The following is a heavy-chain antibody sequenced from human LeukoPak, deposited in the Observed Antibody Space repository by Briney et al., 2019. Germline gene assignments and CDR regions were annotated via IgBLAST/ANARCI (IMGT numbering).Heavy chain of an antibody. CDR2: INPNSGGT. CDR1: GYTFTGYY. Sequence: ASVKVSCRASGYTFTGYYMHWVRQAPGQGLEWMGWINPNSGGTNYAQKFQGRVTMTRDTSISTAYMELSRLRSDDTAVYYCARGRRIQLWLPVYAFDIWGQGTMVTVSS. V-gene: IGHV1-2*02. D-gene: IGHD5-18*01. J-gene: IGHJ3*02. CDR3: ARGRRIQLWLPVYAFDI.